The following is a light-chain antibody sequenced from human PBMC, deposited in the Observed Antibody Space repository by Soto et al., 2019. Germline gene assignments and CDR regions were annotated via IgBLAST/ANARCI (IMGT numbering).Light chain of an antibody. Sequence: QSVLTQPPSVSGAPGQRVTLSCTGNSSNLGAGYDVYWYQQLPGAAPKLVIFGNRNRPSGVPERSSGSKSGTSASLAITGLQAEDEADYYCQAYDYSLTASVFGGGTKLTVL. V-gene: IGLV1-40*01. J-gene: IGLJ3*02. CDR2: GNR. CDR1: SSNLGAGYD. CDR3: QAYDYSLTASV.